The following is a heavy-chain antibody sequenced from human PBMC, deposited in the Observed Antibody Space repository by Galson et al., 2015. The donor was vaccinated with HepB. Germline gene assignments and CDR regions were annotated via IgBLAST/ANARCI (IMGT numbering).Heavy chain of an antibody. Sequence: CAISGDSVSSDTAAWNWTRQSPSRGLEWLGRTFYRSKWYNEYAVSVKSRITISPDTPKNQLSLQLNSVTPEDTAVYYCARVSKGFGYCTTTTCNAFNSWGQGTLVTVSS. CDR3: ARVSKGFGYCTTTTCNAFNS. D-gene: IGHD2-8*01. V-gene: IGHV6-1*01. CDR1: GDSVSSDTAA. CDR2: TFYRSKWYN. J-gene: IGHJ4*02.